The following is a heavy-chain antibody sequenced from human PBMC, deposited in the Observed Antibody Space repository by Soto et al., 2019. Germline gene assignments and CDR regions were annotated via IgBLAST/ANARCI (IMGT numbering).Heavy chain of an antibody. J-gene: IGHJ6*03. Sequence: GGPLRLSCAASGFTFSNAWMSWVHQAPGKGLEWVGRIKSKTDGGTTDYAAPVKGRFTISRDDSKNTLYLQMNSLKTEDTAVYYCEGTVYLPYYYYMDVWGKGTTVTVSS. CDR2: IKSKTDGGTT. CDR3: EGTVYLPYYYYMDV. CDR1: GFTFSNAW. V-gene: IGHV3-15*01.